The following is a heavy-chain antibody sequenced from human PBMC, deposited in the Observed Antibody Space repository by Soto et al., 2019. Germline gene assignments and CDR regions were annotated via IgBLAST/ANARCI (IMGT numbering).Heavy chain of an antibody. J-gene: IGHJ5*02. CDR1: GGTFSSYT. V-gene: IGHV1-69*08. Sequence: QVQLVQSGAEVKKPGSSVKVSCKASGGTFSSYTISWVRQAPGQGLEWMGRIIPILGIANYAQKFQGRVTITADKSTSPAYMELSSLRSEETAVYYCARDRPPKNIAAAGTPWFDPWGQGTLVTVSS. D-gene: IGHD6-13*01. CDR2: IIPILGIA. CDR3: ARDRPPKNIAAAGTPWFDP.